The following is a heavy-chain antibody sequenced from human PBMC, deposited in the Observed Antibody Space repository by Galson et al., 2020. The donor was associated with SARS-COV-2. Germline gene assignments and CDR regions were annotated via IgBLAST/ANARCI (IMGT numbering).Heavy chain of an antibody. CDR3: ARASSGSYYYGMDV. CDR1: EFTFSSYA. V-gene: IGHV3-30*04. CDR2: ISYDGSNK. J-gene: IGHJ6*02. Sequence: GGSLRLSCAASEFTFSSYAMHWVRQAPGKGLEWVAVISYDGSNKYYADSVKGRFTISRDNAKNTLYLQMSSLRAEDTAVYYCARASSGSYYYGMDVWGQGTTVTVSS. D-gene: IGHD1-26*01.